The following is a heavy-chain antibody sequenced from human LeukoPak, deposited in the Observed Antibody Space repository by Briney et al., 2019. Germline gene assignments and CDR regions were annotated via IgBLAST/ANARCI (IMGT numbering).Heavy chain of an antibody. V-gene: IGHV4-59*13. Sequence: SETLSLTYTVSGGSISSYYWSWIRQPPGKGLEWIGYIYYSGSTNYNPSLKSRVTISVDTSKNQFSLKLSSVTAADTAVYYCARDLGRSGKGNWFDPWGQGTLVTVSS. CDR3: ARDLGRSGKGNWFDP. D-gene: IGHD1-26*01. CDR2: IYYSGST. CDR1: GGSISSYY. J-gene: IGHJ5*02.